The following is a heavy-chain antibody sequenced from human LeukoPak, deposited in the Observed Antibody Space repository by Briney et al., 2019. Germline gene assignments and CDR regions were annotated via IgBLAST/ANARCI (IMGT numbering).Heavy chain of an antibody. D-gene: IGHD6-19*01. CDR2: INTNTGNP. CDR3: ARDWVSSGWPRHFDY. V-gene: IGHV7-4-1*02. CDR1: GYTFTSYA. J-gene: IGHJ4*02. Sequence: ASVKVSCKASGYTFTSYAMNWVRQAPGQGLEWMGWINTNTGNPTYAQGFTGRFVFSLDTSVSTAYLRISSLKAEDTAVYYCARDWVSSGWPRHFDYWGQGTLVTVSS.